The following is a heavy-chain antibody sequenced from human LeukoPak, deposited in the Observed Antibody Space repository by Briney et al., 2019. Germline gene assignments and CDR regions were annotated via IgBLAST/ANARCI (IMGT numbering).Heavy chain of an antibody. CDR2: IYYSGST. CDR1: GGSISSYY. D-gene: IGHD5-12*01. Sequence: SETLSLTCTVSGGSISSYYWSWIRQPPGKGLEWIGYIYYSGSTNYNPSLKSRVTISVDTSKNQFSLKLSSVTAADTAVYYCARGGSGYDPTPRYFDYWGQGTLVTVSS. CDR3: ARGGSGYDPTPRYFDY. V-gene: IGHV4-59*01. J-gene: IGHJ4*02.